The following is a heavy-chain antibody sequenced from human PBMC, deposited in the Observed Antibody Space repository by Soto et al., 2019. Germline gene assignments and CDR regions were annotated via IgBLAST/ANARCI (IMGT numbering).Heavy chain of an antibody. J-gene: IGHJ4*02. D-gene: IGHD1-26*01. Sequence: GGSLRLSCAASGFTFSSYWMHWVRQAPGKGLMWVSHIYSDGSITNYADTVKGRFTISRDNANNTLYLQMNSLSADDTAVYYCARPSYGGSYKIWGQGTLVTVSS. CDR3: ARPSYGGSYKI. V-gene: IGHV3-74*01. CDR1: GFTFSSYW. CDR2: IYSDGSIT.